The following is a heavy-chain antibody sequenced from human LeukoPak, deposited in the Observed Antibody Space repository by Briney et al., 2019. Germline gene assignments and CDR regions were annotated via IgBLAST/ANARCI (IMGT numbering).Heavy chain of an antibody. CDR3: ARVSGYDWESPFDY. V-gene: IGHV4-34*01. Sequence: SETLSLTCAVYGDSFKNYYWTWIRQSPEKGLEWIGEINHGGLTSYNPSLESRLTLLVDTSKNQFSLKLSSVTAADTAVYYCARVSGYDWESPFDYWGQGTLVTVSS. CDR1: GDSFKNYY. D-gene: IGHD5-12*01. J-gene: IGHJ4*02. CDR2: INHGGLT.